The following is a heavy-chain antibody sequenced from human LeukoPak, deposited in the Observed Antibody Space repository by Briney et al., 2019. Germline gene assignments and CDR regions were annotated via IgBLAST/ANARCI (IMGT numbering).Heavy chain of an antibody. V-gene: IGHV3-74*01. CDR2: INSDGSST. J-gene: IGHJ5*02. CDR3: ARDYAGTNWFDP. CDR1: GFTFSSYW. Sequence: PGGSLRLSCAASGFTFSSYWMHWVRQAPGKGLVWVSRINSDGSSTSYADSVKGRFTISRDNVKNTLYLQMNSLRAEDTAVYYCARDYAGTNWFDPWGQGTLVTVSS. D-gene: IGHD1-26*01.